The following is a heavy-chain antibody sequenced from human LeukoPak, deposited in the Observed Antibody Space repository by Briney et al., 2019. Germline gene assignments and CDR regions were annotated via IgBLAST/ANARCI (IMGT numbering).Heavy chain of an antibody. CDR3: ARRAGAYSHPYDY. CDR2: IYSDRST. Sequence: GGSLRLSCAASGFTVSNNYMSWVRQAPGKGLEWVSVIYSDRSTYYADSVKGRFTISRDNSKNTLYLQMNSLRAEDTAVYYCARRAGAYSHPYDYWGQGTLVTVSS. V-gene: IGHV3-53*01. D-gene: IGHD4/OR15-4a*01. J-gene: IGHJ4*02. CDR1: GFTVSNNY.